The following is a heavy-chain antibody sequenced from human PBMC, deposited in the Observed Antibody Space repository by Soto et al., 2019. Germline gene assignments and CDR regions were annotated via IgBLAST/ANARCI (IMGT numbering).Heavy chain of an antibody. Sequence: GGSLRLSCAASGFPFSSYGMHWVRQAPGKGLDWVGVIWYDGSNKDYAESVKGRFTISRDNSKNMLYLQMNSLTADDTAVYYSASSINWGQGTLVTVSS. J-gene: IGHJ4*02. V-gene: IGHV3-33*03. CDR1: GFPFSSYG. CDR2: IWYDGSNK. CDR3: ASSIN.